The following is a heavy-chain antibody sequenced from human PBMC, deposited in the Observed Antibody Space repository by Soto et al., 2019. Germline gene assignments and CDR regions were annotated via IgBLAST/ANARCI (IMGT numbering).Heavy chain of an antibody. J-gene: IGHJ1*01. V-gene: IGHV3-21*01. CDR2: VSNSGSYI. CDR3: ARDSSADRFVEYFKH. CDR1: GFTFSNYG. D-gene: IGHD6-19*01. Sequence: PGGSLRLSCAAPGFTFSNYGMIWARLAPGKGLEWVASVSNSGSYIYYADSVKGRFTISRDNAENSLYLHMSSLRADDTAIYFCARDSSADRFVEYFKHWGPGTLLTVFS.